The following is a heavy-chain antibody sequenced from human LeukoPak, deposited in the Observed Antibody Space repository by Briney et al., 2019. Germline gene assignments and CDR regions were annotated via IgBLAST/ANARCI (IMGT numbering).Heavy chain of an antibody. Sequence: PSETLSLTCTVSGGSISSYYWSWIRQPPGKGLEWIGYIYYRGNTNYNPSLKSRVTISVDTSKNQFSLKLSSVTAADTAVYYCARRAYSSGYYYFDYWGQGTLVTVSS. D-gene: IGHD6-19*01. CDR1: GGSISSYY. CDR3: ARRAYSSGYYYFDY. V-gene: IGHV4-59*08. J-gene: IGHJ4*02. CDR2: IYYRGNT.